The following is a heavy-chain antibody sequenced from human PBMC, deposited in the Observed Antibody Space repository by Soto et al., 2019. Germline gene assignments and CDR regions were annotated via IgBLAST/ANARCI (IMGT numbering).Heavy chain of an antibody. CDR3: ARDQGLYQLPNYAQWGMDV. CDR2: IYYSGST. D-gene: IGHD2-2*01. CDR1: GGSISSGVYY. Sequence: SETLSLTCTVSGGSISSGVYYWSWIRHHPGKGLEWIGYIYYSGSTYYNPSLKSRVTISVDTSKNQFSLKLSSVTAADTAVYYCARDQGLYQLPNYAQWGMDVWGQGTKVAVYS. J-gene: IGHJ6*02. V-gene: IGHV4-31*03.